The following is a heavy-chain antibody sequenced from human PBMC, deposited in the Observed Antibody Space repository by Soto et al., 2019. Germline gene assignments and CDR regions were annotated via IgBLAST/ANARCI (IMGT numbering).Heavy chain of an antibody. CDR3: AQYLCSGGSGYTPY. J-gene: IGHJ4*02. D-gene: IGHD2-15*01. V-gene: IGHV2-5*02. CDR1: GFSLSTSGVG. Sequence: QITLKESGPTLVKPTQTLTLTCTFSGFSLSTSGVGVGWIRQPPGKALEWLALIYWDDDKRYSPSLKSRLTITQDPSKNQVVLTMNNMDPADTATYYCAQYLCSGGSGYTPYWGQGTLVTVSS. CDR2: IYWDDDK.